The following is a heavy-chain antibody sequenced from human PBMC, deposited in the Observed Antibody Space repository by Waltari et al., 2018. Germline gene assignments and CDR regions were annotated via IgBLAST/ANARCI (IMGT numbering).Heavy chain of an antibody. J-gene: IGHJ6*02. CDR3: ARDQSMTNYYYGMDV. Sequence: QVQLMQSGAEVKKPGASVKVSCKASGYTFTGYYIHWVRQTPGQGLEWMGRIQSNRGGANFAQKFQGRVTMTRDTSTSTVYMELSRLTFDDTAVYYCARDQSMTNYYYGMDVWGQGTTVTVS. V-gene: IGHV1-2*06. CDR1: GYTFTGYY. CDR2: IQSNRGGA.